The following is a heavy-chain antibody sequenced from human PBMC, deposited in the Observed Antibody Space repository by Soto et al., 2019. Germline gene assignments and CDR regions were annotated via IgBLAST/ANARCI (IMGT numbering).Heavy chain of an antibody. CDR3: AGRYCTDGVCYTNYYYYIDV. CDR2: MTTSGGNT. J-gene: IGHJ6*03. V-gene: IGHV3-23*01. D-gene: IGHD2-8*01. CDR1: GLTFSTYA. Sequence: EVQLLESGGGLVQPGGSLRLSCAASGLTFSTYAMSWVRQAPGKGLGWVSTMTTSGGNTYYADSVQGRFTVSRDNYKNTLYLQMNSLRAEDTAVYYCAGRYCTDGVCYTNYYYYIDVWGKGTTVTVSS.